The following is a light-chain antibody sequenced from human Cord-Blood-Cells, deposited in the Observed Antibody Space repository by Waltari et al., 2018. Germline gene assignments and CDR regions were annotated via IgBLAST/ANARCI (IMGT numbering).Light chain of an antibody. CDR2: DVS. CDR1: SSDVGGYNY. CDR3: SSYTSSSTYV. Sequence: QSALTQPASVSGSPGQSITISCTGTSSDVGGYNYVSRYQQHPGQAPKLMIYDVSKRPSGVYKRFSGSKSGHTASLTIYGLQAEDEADYYCSSYTSSSTYVFGTGTKVTVL. J-gene: IGLJ1*01. V-gene: IGLV2-14*03.